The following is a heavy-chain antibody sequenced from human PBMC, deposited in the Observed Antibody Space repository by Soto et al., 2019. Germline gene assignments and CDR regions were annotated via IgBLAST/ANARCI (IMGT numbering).Heavy chain of an antibody. V-gene: IGHV3-21*01. Sequence: EVHLVESGGGLVRPGGSLRLSCAASGFTFSSSTMNWVRQAPGKGLEWVSSITSDSSYIYYAASVKGRFTISRDNAKNSLYLQMNSLRAEDTAVYYCARDPSIGGHWGQGTLVTVSS. CDR1: GFTFSSST. CDR3: ARDPSIGGH. D-gene: IGHD2-15*01. CDR2: ITSDSSYI. J-gene: IGHJ4*02.